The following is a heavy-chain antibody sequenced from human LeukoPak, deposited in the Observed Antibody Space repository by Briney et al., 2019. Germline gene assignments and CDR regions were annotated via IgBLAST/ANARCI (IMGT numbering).Heavy chain of an antibody. CDR3: AREGHYYDSSGTFDY. J-gene: IGHJ4*02. D-gene: IGHD3-22*01. Sequence: SETLSLTCAVYGGSFSGYYWSWIRQPPGKGLEWIGEINHSGSTNYNPPLKSRVTISVDTSKNQFSLKLSSVTAADTAVYYCAREGHYYDSSGTFDYWGQGTLVTVSS. CDR1: GGSFSGYY. CDR2: INHSGST. V-gene: IGHV4-34*01.